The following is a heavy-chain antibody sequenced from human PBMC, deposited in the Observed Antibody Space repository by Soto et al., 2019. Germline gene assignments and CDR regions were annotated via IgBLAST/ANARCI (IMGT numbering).Heavy chain of an antibody. V-gene: IGHV4-31*03. CDR3: ARGDYGDYGGGWFDP. Sequence: QVQLQESGPGLVKPSQTLSLTCSVSGGSISSGGYYWSWILQHPGKGLEWIGYIYYSGSTYYNPSLKRRVTLSVDTSNNQFSLELSSVTAADTAMYYCARGDYGDYGGGWFDPWGQGTLVTVSS. J-gene: IGHJ5*02. CDR2: IYYSGST. D-gene: IGHD4-17*01. CDR1: GGSISSGGYY.